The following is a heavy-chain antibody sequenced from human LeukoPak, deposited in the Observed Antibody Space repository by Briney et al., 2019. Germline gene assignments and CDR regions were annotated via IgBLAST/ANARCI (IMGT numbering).Heavy chain of an antibody. CDR2: ISSSSSYI. CDR1: GSTFSSYS. D-gene: IGHD3-3*01. CDR3: AREIYDFWSGECDY. V-gene: IGHV3-21*01. J-gene: IGHJ4*02. Sequence: GGSLRLSCAASGSTFSSYSMNWVRQAPGKGLEWVSSISSSSSYIYYADSVKGRFTISRDNAKNSLYLQMNSLRAEDTAVYYCAREIYDFWSGECDYWGQGTLVTVSS.